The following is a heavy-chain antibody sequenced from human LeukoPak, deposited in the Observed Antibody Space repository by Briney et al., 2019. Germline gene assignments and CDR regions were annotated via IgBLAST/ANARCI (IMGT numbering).Heavy chain of an antibody. CDR2: IYYSGST. J-gene: IGHJ4*02. D-gene: IGHD6-19*01. CDR3: ARCKKWLARCDY. CDR1: GGSFSGYY. Sequence: PSETLSLTCAVYGGSFSGYYWSWIRQPPGKGLEWIGYIYYSGSTNYNPSLKSRVTISVDTSKNQFSLKLSSVTAADTAVYYCARCKKWLARCDYWGQGTLVTVSS. V-gene: IGHV4-59*01.